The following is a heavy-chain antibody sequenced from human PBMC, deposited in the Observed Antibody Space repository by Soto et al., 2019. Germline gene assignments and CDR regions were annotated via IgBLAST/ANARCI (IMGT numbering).Heavy chain of an antibody. Sequence: GESLKISCAASGFTFSSYSMNWVRQAPGKGLEWVSSISSSSSYIYYADSVKGRFTISRDNAKNSLYLQMNSLRAEDTAVYYCARDGSGRDYYYYMDVWGKGTTVTVSS. CDR1: GFTFSSYS. CDR3: ARDGSGRDYYYYMDV. J-gene: IGHJ6*03. CDR2: ISSSSSYI. D-gene: IGHD3-10*01. V-gene: IGHV3-21*01.